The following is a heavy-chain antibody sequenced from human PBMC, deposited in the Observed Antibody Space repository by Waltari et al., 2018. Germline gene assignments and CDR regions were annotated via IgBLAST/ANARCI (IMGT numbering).Heavy chain of an antibody. Sequence: DVQLLDSGGALVQPGGSLRLSCVASGLPLCHYWLAWVRQAPGKGLEWVSDINHDGSAQFYIESVKGRFTISRDNAENSLSLQMNSLRAEDTAVYYCARFMFGTGSGRFLGYWGQGTLVAVSS. V-gene: IGHV3-7*01. D-gene: IGHD6-19*01. J-gene: IGHJ4*02. CDR1: GLPLCHYW. CDR3: ARFMFGTGSGRFLGY. CDR2: INHDGSAQ.